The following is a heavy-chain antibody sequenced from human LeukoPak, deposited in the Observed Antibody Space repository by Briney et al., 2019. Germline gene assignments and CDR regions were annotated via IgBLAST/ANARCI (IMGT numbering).Heavy chain of an antibody. D-gene: IGHD3-10*01. J-gene: IGHJ5*02. V-gene: IGHV4-34*01. Sequence: SETLSLTCAVYGGSFSGYYWSWIRQPPGKGLEWIGEINHSGSTNYNPSLKSRVTISVDTSKNQFSLKLSSVTTADTAVYYCARKFGTFDPWGQGTLVTVSS. CDR2: INHSGST. CDR1: GGSFSGYY. CDR3: ARKFGTFDP.